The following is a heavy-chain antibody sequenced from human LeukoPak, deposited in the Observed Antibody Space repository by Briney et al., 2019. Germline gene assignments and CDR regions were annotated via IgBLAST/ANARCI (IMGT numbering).Heavy chain of an antibody. CDR2: IKSEPNGGTT. V-gene: IGHV3-15*01. Sequence: PGGSLRLSCAGSGFTFSNAWMNWVRQAPGKWLEWVSRIKSEPNGGTTDYAAPVKGRFSISRDDSRNTVYLQINSLETEDTAVYYCSTGGYYFDYWGLGTLVTVSS. CDR3: STGGYYFDY. J-gene: IGHJ4*02. CDR1: GFTFSNAW.